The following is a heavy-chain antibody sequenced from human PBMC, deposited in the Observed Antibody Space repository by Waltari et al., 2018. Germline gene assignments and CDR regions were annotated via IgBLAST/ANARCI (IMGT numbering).Heavy chain of an antibody. CDR1: GGSISSSSYY. V-gene: IGHV4-39*01. CDR2: IYYSGST. J-gene: IGHJ4*02. Sequence: QLQLQESGPGLVKPSETLSLTCTVSGGSISSSSYYWGWIRQPPGKGLEWIGSIYYSGSTDYNPSLKSRVTISVDTSKNQFSLKLSSVTAADTAVYYCASPTYGSGSYATDYWGQGTLVTVSS. CDR3: ASPTYGSGSYATDY. D-gene: IGHD3-10*01.